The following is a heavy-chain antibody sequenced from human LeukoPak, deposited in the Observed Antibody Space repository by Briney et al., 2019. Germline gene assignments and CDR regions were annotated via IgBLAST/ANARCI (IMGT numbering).Heavy chain of an antibody. CDR3: ARVGYCSSTSCRLYYFDY. CDR2: IYYSGGT. D-gene: IGHD2-2*01. CDR1: GGSIRNYF. J-gene: IGHJ4*02. V-gene: IGHV4-59*01. Sequence: KSSETLSLTCTVSGGSIRNYFWSWIRQPPGKGLEWIGYIYYSGGTNYNPSLKSRVTISVDTSKNQFSLKLSSVTAADTAVYYCARVGYCSSTSCRLYYFDYWGQGTLVTVSS.